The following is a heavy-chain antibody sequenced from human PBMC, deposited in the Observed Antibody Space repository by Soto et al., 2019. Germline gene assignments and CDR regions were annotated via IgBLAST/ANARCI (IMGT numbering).Heavy chain of an antibody. D-gene: IGHD3-10*02. J-gene: IGHJ6*02. CDR3: ARMGPVTTFSCSDCGYGMDV. V-gene: IGHV3-21*01. CDR1: GFTFSSYS. CDR2: ISSSTSYI. Sequence: EVQLVESGGGLVKPGGSLRLSCAASGFTFSSYSMNWVRQAPGKGLEWVSSISSSTSYIYYADSVKGRFTISRDNAKTPLYLLMNSVRAEDTAVYYCARMGPVTTFSCSDCGYGMDVWGQGTPVTVSS.